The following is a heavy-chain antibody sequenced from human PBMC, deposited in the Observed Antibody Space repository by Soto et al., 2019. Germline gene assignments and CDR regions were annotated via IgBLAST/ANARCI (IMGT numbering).Heavy chain of an antibody. V-gene: IGHV3-48*02. D-gene: IGHD3-22*01. CDR1: GFTFSSYS. CDR2: ISSSSSTI. Sequence: GGSLRLSCAASGFTFSSYSMNWVRQAPGKGLEWVSYISSSSSTIYYADSVKGRFTISRDNAKNSLYLQMNSLRDEDTAVYYCARGNYYDSSGSYYYGMDVWGQGTTVTVSS. J-gene: IGHJ6*02. CDR3: ARGNYYDSSGSYYYGMDV.